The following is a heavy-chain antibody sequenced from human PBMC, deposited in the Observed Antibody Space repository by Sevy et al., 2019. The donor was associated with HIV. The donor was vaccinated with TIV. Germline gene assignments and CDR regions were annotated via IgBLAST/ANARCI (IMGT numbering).Heavy chain of an antibody. Sequence: ASVKVSCKASGGTFSSYAISWVRQAPGQGLEWMGGIIPIFGTANYAQKFQGRVTITAGESTSTAYMELSSLRSEDTAVYYCARSGGDSYYYYYGMDVWGQGTTVTVSS. CDR2: IIPIFGTA. CDR3: ARSGGDSYYYYYGMDV. D-gene: IGHD2-21*02. CDR1: GGTFSSYA. J-gene: IGHJ6*02. V-gene: IGHV1-69*13.